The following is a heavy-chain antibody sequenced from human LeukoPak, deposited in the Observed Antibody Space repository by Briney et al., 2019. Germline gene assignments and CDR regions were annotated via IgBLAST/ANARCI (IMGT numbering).Heavy chain of an antibody. CDR2: INPNSGGT. Sequence: ASVKVSCKASGYTFTGYYMHWVRQAPGQGLEWMGWINPNSGGTNYAQKFQGRVTMTRDTSISTAYMELSRLRSEDTAVYYCARDLLGYCSSTCCYGENWFDPWGQGTLVTVSS. V-gene: IGHV1-2*02. CDR3: ARDLLGYCSSTCCYGENWFDP. D-gene: IGHD2-2*01. CDR1: GYTFTGYY. J-gene: IGHJ5*02.